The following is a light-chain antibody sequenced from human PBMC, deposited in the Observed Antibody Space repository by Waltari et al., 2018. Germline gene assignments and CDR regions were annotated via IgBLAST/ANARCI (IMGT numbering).Light chain of an antibody. Sequence: QSALTQPASVSGSPGQSITISCTGTTNDVGAYYHVSWYQQTPGKAPKLIIYEVTYRPSGVSNRFSGSKSGNTASLTISGLQAEDEADYYCNSYTSTSTYVFGTGTKVTVL. CDR2: EVT. CDR3: NSYTSTSTYV. V-gene: IGLV2-14*01. J-gene: IGLJ1*01. CDR1: TNDVGAYYH.